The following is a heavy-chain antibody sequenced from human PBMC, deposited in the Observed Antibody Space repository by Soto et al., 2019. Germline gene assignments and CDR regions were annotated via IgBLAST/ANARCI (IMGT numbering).Heavy chain of an antibody. V-gene: IGHV1-46*01. Sequence: QVHLVQSGAEVREPGASVRLSCKASETTFTRYYIHWVRQAPGQGLEWMGIINPSGGSTNYAQKFQARLSLCGANAKTTVFLAFNSVPSEYTAVYYCAGGDNWDDRLDYSAPGILVTGSS. D-gene: IGHD1-1*01. CDR3: AGGDNWDDRLDY. CDR1: ETTFTRYY. J-gene: IGHJ4*01. CDR2: INPSGGST.